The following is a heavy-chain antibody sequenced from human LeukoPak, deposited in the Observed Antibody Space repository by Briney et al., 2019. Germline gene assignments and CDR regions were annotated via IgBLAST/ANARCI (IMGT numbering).Heavy chain of an antibody. CDR3: ARVRGRWLQPFDY. CDR2: ISSNGGST. J-gene: IGHJ4*02. CDR1: GFTFSSYA. V-gene: IGHV3-64*01. D-gene: IGHD5-24*01. Sequence: GGSLRLSCAASGFTFSSYAMHWVRQAPGKGLEYVSAISSNGGSTYYANSVKGRFTISRDNSKNTLYLQMGSLRAEDMAVYYCARVRGRWLQPFDYWGQGTLVTVSS.